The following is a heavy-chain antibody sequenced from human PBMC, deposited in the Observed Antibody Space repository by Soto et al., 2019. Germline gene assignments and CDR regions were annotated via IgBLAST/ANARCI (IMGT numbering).Heavy chain of an antibody. J-gene: IGHJ5*02. D-gene: IGHD2-21*01. Sequence: SETLSLTCSVSGAALNSGNYYWSWIHQVPGKGLEWIGHIYVTGAVDYNPSLRDRITISQDTSERQFSLNLRLVTAADTAVYYCARLRIATNNYKWFDPWGQGTLVTVSS. CDR1: GAALNSGNYY. V-gene: IGHV4-31*03. CDR3: ARLRIATNNYKWFDP. CDR2: IYVTGAV.